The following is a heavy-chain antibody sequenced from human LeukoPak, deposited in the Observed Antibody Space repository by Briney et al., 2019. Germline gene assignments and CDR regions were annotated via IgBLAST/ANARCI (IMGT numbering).Heavy chain of an antibody. V-gene: IGHV1-46*01. Sequence: ASVKVSCKASGYTFTSYYMHWVRQAPGQGLEWMGIINPSGGSTNYAQKLQGRVTMTTDTSTSTAYMELRSLRSDDTAVYYCAREGRIAVAGTPWFDPWGQGTLVTVSS. D-gene: IGHD6-19*01. CDR2: INPSGGST. CDR1: GYTFTSYY. CDR3: AREGRIAVAGTPWFDP. J-gene: IGHJ5*02.